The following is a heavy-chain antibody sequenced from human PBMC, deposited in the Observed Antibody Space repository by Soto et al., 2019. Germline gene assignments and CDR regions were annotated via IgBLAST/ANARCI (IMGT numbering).Heavy chain of an antibody. Sequence: QVQLVQSGAEVKKPGSSVRVSCKASGGTLRSHAINWVRQAPGQGLEWMGGIIPIFGSPYYAQKFQGRVTITADESSITAYMVLSSLASEDTAVSYCAGTVEMPFYHGMDVWGQGTTVTVSS. CDR1: GGTLRSHA. CDR3: AGTVEMPFYHGMDV. J-gene: IGHJ6*02. D-gene: IGHD4-4*01. V-gene: IGHV1-69*01. CDR2: IIPIFGSP.